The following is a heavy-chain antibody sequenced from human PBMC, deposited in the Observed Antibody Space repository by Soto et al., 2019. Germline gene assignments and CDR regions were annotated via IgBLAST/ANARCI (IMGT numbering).Heavy chain of an antibody. CDR1: GFTFSSHW. CDR2: IKVDGSEK. Sequence: PGGSLRLSCAASGFTFSSHWMSWVRQAPGKGLEWVANIKVDGSEKYYVDSVRGRFSISRDNAKDSLYLQMNSLRAEDTAVYYCTRDSYDSSGYYYDFFDYWGQGTLVTSPQ. D-gene: IGHD3-22*01. CDR3: TRDSYDSSGYYYDFFDY. J-gene: IGHJ4*02. V-gene: IGHV3-7*01.